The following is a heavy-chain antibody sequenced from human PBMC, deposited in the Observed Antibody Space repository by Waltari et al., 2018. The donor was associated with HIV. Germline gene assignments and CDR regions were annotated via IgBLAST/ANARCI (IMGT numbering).Heavy chain of an antibody. CDR1: GFTFSAYW. V-gene: IGHV3-74*01. CDR2: IYEHGGIT. D-gene: IGHD3-3*01. Sequence: EVQLVESGGGFVQPGRSLTLSCAASGFTFSAYWRRWVRQAPGKGLVWVSRIYEHGGITNYADSVERRFTISRDNAKNTLYLQMNSLRVEDTATYYCARDLSGYSDYWGQGTLVTVSS. J-gene: IGHJ4*02. CDR3: ARDLSGYSDY.